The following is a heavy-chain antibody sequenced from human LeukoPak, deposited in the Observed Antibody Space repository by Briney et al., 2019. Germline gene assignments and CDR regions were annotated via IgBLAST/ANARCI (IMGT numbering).Heavy chain of an antibody. D-gene: IGHD2-21*02. CDR3: AKGFIVVVTATLPDY. Sequence: GGSLRLSCAASGFTFDDYAMHWVRQAPGKGLEWVAGISWNSGNIGYADSVKGRFTISRDNAKNSLYLQMNSLRAEDTALYYCAKGFIVVVTATLPDYWGQGTLVTVSS. CDR2: ISWNSGNI. V-gene: IGHV3-9*01. CDR1: GFTFDDYA. J-gene: IGHJ4*02.